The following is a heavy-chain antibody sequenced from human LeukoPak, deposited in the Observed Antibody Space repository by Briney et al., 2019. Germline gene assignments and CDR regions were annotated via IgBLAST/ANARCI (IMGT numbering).Heavy chain of an antibody. V-gene: IGHV1-69*13. J-gene: IGHJ4*02. CDR1: GGTFSSYA. Sequence: ASVKVSCKASGGTFSSYAISWVRQAPGQGLEWMGGIIPIFGTANYAQKFQGRVTITADESTSTAYMELSSLRSEDTAVYYCARGRSKWELLRASYYYFDYWGQGTLVTVSS. D-gene: IGHD1-26*01. CDR2: IIPIFGTA. CDR3: ARGRSKWELLRASYYYFDY.